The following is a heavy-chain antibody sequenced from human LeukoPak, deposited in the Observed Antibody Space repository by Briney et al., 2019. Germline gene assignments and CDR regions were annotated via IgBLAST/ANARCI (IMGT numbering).Heavy chain of an antibody. CDR2: IKTKTQRGTP. D-gene: IGHD3-22*01. Sequence: GGSLRLSCAASGFIFRNAWMSWVRQAPGKGLEWVGRIKTKTQRGTPDYAAPVKGRFTISRDDSKNTLYLQMNSLRAEDTALYYCARAGMDGRGYYQGFDYWGQGTLVTVSS. CDR3: ARAGMDGRGYYQGFDY. CDR1: GFIFRNAW. V-gene: IGHV3-15*01. J-gene: IGHJ4*02.